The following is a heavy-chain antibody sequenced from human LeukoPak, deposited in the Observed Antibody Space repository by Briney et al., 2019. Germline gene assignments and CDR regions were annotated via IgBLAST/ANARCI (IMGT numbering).Heavy chain of an antibody. J-gene: IGHJ4*02. D-gene: IGHD6-13*01. CDR3: AREGIAAAGQYIIDY. V-gene: IGHV1-2*06. CDR2: INPNSGGT. Sequence: ASVKVSCXASGYTFTGCYMHWVRQAPGQGLEWMGRINPNSGGTNYAQKFQGRVTMTRDTSISTAYMELSRLRSDDTAVYYCAREGIAAAGQYIIDYWGQGTLVTVSS. CDR1: GYTFTGCY.